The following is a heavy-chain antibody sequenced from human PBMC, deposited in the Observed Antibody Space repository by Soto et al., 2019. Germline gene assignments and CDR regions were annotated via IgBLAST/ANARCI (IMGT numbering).Heavy chain of an antibody. Sequence: PSETLSLTCTVSGGSISSSSYYWGWIRQPPGKGLEWIGSIYYSGSTYYNPSLKSRVTISVDTSKNQFSLKPSSVTAADTAVYYCARKQRVFQYYYGMDVWGQGTTVTVSS. V-gene: IGHV4-39*01. CDR2: IYYSGST. D-gene: IGHD2-8*01. CDR3: ARKQRVFQYYYGMDV. J-gene: IGHJ6*02. CDR1: GGSISSSSYY.